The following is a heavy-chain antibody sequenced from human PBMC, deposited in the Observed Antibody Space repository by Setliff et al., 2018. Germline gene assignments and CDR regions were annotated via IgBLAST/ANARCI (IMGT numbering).Heavy chain of an antibody. CDR3: TTLEYHYDNDY. J-gene: IGHJ4*02. Sequence: GGSLRLSCAASGFTFINAWMTWVRQAPGKGLEWVGRIKSNTDGGTTEYAAPVKGRFTISRDDSKNTLYLHLDSLKIEDTAVYYCTTLEYHYDNDYWGQGAPVTVSS. V-gene: IGHV3-15*01. D-gene: IGHD3-22*01. CDR2: IKSNTDGGTT. CDR1: GFTFINAW.